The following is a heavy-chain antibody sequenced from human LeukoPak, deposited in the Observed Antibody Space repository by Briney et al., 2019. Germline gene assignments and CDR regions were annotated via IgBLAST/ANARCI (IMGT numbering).Heavy chain of an antibody. V-gene: IGHV3-74*01. J-gene: IGHJ6*03. CDR1: GFTFSSYG. Sequence: PGGTPRLSCAASGFTFSSYGMSWVRQAPGKGLEWVSRINSDGSSTSYADSVKGRFTISRDNAKNTLYLQMNSLRAEDTAVYYCARAGGNYYYYMDVWGKGTTVTVSS. CDR2: INSDGSST. CDR3: ARAGGNYYYYMDV.